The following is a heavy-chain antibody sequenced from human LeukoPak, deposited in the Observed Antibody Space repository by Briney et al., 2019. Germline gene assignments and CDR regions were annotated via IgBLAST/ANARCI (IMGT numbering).Heavy chain of an antibody. CDR1: GYTFTSHG. J-gene: IGHJ4*02. V-gene: IGHV1-69*13. Sequence: SVKVSCKAAGYTFTSHGFIWLRQAPGQGLEWMGGIIPIFGTANYAQKFQGRVTITADESTSTAYMELSSLRSEDTAVYYCARSAAVAGYYYFDYWGQGTLVTVSS. CDR3: ARSAAVAGYYYFDY. CDR2: IIPIFGTA. D-gene: IGHD6-19*01.